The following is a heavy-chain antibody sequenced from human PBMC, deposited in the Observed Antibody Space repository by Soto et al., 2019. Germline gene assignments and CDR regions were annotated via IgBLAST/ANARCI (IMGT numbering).Heavy chain of an antibody. CDR3: AKERDCGGVCFYFDF. CDR2: IRGDGTDI. D-gene: IGHD2-21*01. Sequence: EVQLVQSGGRVVPPGGSLRISCAASGFDFNRFTMHWVRQTPERGLEWVSYIRGDGTDIRYADSVRGRFTISRDNTKNSLYLQMYSLTTEDTAIYYCAKERDCGGVCFYFDFWGQGALVTVSS. V-gene: IGHV3-43*01. CDR1: GFDFNRFT. J-gene: IGHJ4*02.